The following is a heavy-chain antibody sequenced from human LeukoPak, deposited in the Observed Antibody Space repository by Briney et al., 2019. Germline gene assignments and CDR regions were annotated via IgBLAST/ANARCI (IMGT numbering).Heavy chain of an antibody. CDR1: GFTVSSHY. D-gene: IGHD5-24*01. V-gene: IGHV3-66*01. Sequence: GGSLRLSCAASGFTVSSHYMSWVRQAPGKGLEWVSVIYSGGSTYYADSVKGRFTISRDNSKNTLYLQMNSLRAEDTAVYYCARVDGYSLGFDCWGQGALVTVSS. J-gene: IGHJ4*02. CDR2: IYSGGST. CDR3: ARVDGYSLGFDC.